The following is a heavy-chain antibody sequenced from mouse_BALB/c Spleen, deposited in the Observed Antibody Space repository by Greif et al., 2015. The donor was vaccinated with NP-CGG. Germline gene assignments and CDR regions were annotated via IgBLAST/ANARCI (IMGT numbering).Heavy chain of an antibody. Sequence: QVQLQQSGAELVRPGTSVKISCKASGYAFTNYWLGWVKQRPGHGLEWIGDIYPGSGNTYYNEKFKGKATLTADKSSSTAYMQLSSLTSEDSAVYFCARGILRLRGAMDYWGQGTSVTVSS. J-gene: IGHJ4*01. CDR2: IYPGSGNT. CDR3: ARGILRLRGAMDY. V-gene: IGHV1-63*01. CDR1: GYAFTNYW. D-gene: IGHD1-2*01.